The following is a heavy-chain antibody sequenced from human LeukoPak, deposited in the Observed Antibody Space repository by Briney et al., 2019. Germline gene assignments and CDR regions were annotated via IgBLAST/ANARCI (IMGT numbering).Heavy chain of an antibody. V-gene: IGHV3-66*01. CDR3: ARDRLHHDSLTGYPAD. CDR2: IYSGGST. D-gene: IGHD3-9*01. CDR1: GFTVSSNY. Sequence: QPGGSLRLSCADSGFTVSSNYMRWVRQAPGKGLEWVSVIYSGGSTHYADSVKGRFTISRDNSKNTLYLQMNSLRAEDTAVYYCARDRLHHDSLTGYPADWGQGTLVTVSS. J-gene: IGHJ4*02.